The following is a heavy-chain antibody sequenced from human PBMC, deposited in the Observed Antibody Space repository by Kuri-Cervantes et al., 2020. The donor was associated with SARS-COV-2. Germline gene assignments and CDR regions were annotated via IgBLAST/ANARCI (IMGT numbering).Heavy chain of an antibody. CDR1: GFTFSDYY. V-gene: IGHV3-11*01. D-gene: IGHD3-22*01. CDR2: ISSSGSTI. Sequence: GGSLRLSCAASGFTFSDYYMSWIRQAPGKGLEWVSYISSSGSTIYYADSAKGRFTISRDNAKNSLYLQMNSLRAEDTAVYYCARDLYYYDSSGYYDYWGQGTLVTVSS. J-gene: IGHJ4*02. CDR3: ARDLYYYDSSGYYDY.